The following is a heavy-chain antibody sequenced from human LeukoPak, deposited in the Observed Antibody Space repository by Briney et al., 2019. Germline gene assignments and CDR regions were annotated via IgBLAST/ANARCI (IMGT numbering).Heavy chain of an antibody. CDR3: AREDHGYSNYVDY. CDR2: IYYSGST. J-gene: IGHJ4*02. V-gene: IGHV4-59*01. Sequence: SETLSLTCTVSGGSISSYYWSWIRQPPGKGLEWIGYIYYSGSTNYNPSLKSRVTISVDTSKNQFSLKLSSVTAADTAVYYCAREDHGYSNYVDYWGQGTLVTVSS. D-gene: IGHD4-11*01. CDR1: GGSISSYY.